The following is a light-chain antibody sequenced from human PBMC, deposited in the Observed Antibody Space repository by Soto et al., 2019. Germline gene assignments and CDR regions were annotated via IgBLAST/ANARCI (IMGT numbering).Light chain of an antibody. CDR2: DDS. CDR1: NIGTKS. J-gene: IGLJ3*02. CDR3: QVWDSSSDHWV. Sequence: SYELTQPPSVSVAPGQTARITCGGNNIGTKSVQWYQQKSGQAPVLVVYDDSDRPSGIPERFSGSKSGKTATLTISRVEAGDEADYYCQVWDSSSDHWVFGGGTKVTVL. V-gene: IGLV3-21*02.